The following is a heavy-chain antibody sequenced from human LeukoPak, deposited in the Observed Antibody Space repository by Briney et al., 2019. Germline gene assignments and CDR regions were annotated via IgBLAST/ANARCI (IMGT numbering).Heavy chain of an antibody. D-gene: IGHD3-22*01. J-gene: IGHJ4*02. V-gene: IGHV3-23*01. CDR3: AKDRGSGYSLDY. CDR1: GFTFSSYA. CDR2: FSGSGGST. Sequence: GGSLRLSCAASGFTFSSYAMSWVRQAPGKGLECISGFSGSGGSTYYADSVKGRFTISRDNSKNTLYLQMNSLRAEDTAVYYCAKDRGSGYSLDYWGQGTLVTVSS.